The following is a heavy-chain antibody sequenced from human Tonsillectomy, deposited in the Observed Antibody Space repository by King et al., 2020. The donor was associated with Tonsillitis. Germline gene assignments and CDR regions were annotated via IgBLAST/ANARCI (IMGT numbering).Heavy chain of an antibody. V-gene: IGHV3-23*04. CDR3: AKSSITTAAYFDY. Sequence: VQLVESGGGLVQPGGSLRLSCAASGFTFSNYAMSWVRQAPGKGLEWVSAISANGGSTNYADSVKGRFTISRDNSKSKLFLQMSSLRAEDAAVYHCAKSSITTAAYFDYWGQGTLVTVSS. CDR2: ISANGGST. CDR1: GFTFSNYA. D-gene: IGHD6-13*01. J-gene: IGHJ4*02.